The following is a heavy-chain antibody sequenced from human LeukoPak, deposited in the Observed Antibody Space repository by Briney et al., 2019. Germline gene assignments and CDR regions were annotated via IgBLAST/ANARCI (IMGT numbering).Heavy chain of an antibody. V-gene: IGHV3-48*01. CDR2: ISSRSFTI. D-gene: IGHD1-26*01. CDR3: ARGNSGSHYVEYYYGMDV. CDR1: GFTFSAYS. Sequence: GGSLRLSCAASGFTFSAYSMNWVRQAPGKGLDWVSYISSRSFTIYYADSVKGRFTISRDNSKNTLYLQMNSLRAEDTAVYYCARGNSGSHYVEYYYGMDVWGQGTTVTVSS. J-gene: IGHJ6*02.